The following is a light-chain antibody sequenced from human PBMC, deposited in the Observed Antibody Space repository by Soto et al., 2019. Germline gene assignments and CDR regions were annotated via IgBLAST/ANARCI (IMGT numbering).Light chain of an antibody. CDR1: SSDVGGYNY. J-gene: IGLJ2*01. V-gene: IGLV2-14*01. CDR3: SSYTSSTTLV. Sequence: QSVLTQPASVSGSPGQSITISCTGTSSDVGGYNYVSWYQQHPGKAPKLMIIDVGNRPSGVSNRFSGSKSGNTASLTISGLQAEDEADYYCSSYTSSTTLVFGGGTKLTVL. CDR2: DVG.